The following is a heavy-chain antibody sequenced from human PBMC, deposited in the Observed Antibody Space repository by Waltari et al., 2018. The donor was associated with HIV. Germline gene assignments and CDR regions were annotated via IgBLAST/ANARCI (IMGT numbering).Heavy chain of an antibody. J-gene: IGHJ4*02. V-gene: IGHV3-49*04. D-gene: IGHD3-10*01. CDR2: VRSKPYGETT. CDR1: GFRFGDDA. CDR3: ARGAYYYASTIRGPHYFDY. Sequence: EVHLVESGGGLVQPGRSLSLSCTASGFRFGDDAMGWVRPASGKGLEWLGFVRSKPYGETTEYAASVRGRLTISRDDSNSIAYLQINSLKMEDTAVYFCARGAYYYASTIRGPHYFDYWGQGTLVTVSS.